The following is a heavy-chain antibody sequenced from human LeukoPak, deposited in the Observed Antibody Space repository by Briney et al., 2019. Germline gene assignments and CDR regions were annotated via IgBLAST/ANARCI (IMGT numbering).Heavy chain of an antibody. Sequence: SETLSLTCPVYGGSFSGYYWSWIRQPPGKGLEWIGEINHSGSTNYNPSLKSRVTISVDTSKNQFSLKLSSVTAADTAVYYCARASGYPKVVISPLDYWGQGTLVTVSS. CDR1: GGSFSGYY. CDR2: INHSGST. J-gene: IGHJ4*02. D-gene: IGHD3-22*01. V-gene: IGHV4-34*01. CDR3: ARASGYPKVVISPLDY.